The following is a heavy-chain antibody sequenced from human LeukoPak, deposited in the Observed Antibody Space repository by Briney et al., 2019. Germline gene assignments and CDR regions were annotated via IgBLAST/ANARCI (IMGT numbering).Heavy chain of an antibody. CDR3: ARDMGRSTSHRY. J-gene: IGHJ4*02. D-gene: IGHD2-2*01. V-gene: IGHV3-7*04. CDR1: GFTFNSYS. CDR2: IKQDGSGK. Sequence: GGSLRLSCDVSGFTFNSYSMNWVRQAPGKGLEWVANIKQDGSGKYYVDSVKGRFTISRDNAKNSLYLQMNSLRAEDTAVYYCARDMGRSTSHRYWGQGTLVTVSS.